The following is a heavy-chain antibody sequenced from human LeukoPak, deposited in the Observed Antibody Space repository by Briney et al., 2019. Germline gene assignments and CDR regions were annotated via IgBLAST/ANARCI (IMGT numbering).Heavy chain of an antibody. J-gene: IGHJ4*02. V-gene: IGHV1-2*02. CDR3: ARNRYGYNLGY. Sequence: ASVTVSCKASGYTFTDYYIHWVRQAPGQGLEWMGWINPNSGGTNYAQKFQGRVTMTRDTSISTAYMELSSLRSDDTAVYSCARNRYGYNLGYWAQGTLVTVSS. CDR1: GYTFTDYY. D-gene: IGHD5-24*01. CDR2: INPNSGGT.